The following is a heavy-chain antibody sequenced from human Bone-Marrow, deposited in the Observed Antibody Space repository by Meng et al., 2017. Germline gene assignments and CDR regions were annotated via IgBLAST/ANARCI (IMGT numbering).Heavy chain of an antibody. J-gene: IGHJ4*02. CDR1: GFRVTDAW. CDR3: ATGAAAADH. D-gene: IGHD6-13*01. Sequence: EVHLVGSGGGLVRPGGSLSLSCVAAGFRVTDAWMSWVRQAPGKGLEWVGRINSNRDGGTTDYAAPVKGRFTISRDDSKNTLYLQMNSLITEDTGVYFCATGAAAADHWGQGTLVTVSS. V-gene: IGHV3-15*01. CDR2: INSNRDGGTT.